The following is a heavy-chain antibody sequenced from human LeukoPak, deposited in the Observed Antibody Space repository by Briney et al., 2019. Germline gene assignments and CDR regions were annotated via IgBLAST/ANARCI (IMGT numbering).Heavy chain of an antibody. CDR1: GGSISSYY. CDR3: AREKTYYYDSSGYYQRNYFDY. D-gene: IGHD3-22*01. V-gene: IGHV4-4*07. J-gene: IGHJ4*02. Sequence: PSETLSLTCTVSGGSISSYYWSWIRQPAGKGPEWIGRKYTSGSTNYNPSLKSRVTISVDKSKNQFSLKLSSVTAADTAVYYCAREKTYYYDSSGYYQRNYFDYWGQGTLVTVSS. CDR2: KYTSGST.